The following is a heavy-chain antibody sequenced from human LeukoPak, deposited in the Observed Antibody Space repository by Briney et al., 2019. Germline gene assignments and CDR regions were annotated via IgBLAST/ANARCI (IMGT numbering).Heavy chain of an antibody. CDR1: GYTFTSYY. CDR2: INPSGGST. CDR3: ARVGYYDSSGYYEDQRFDY. V-gene: IGHV1-46*01. Sequence: ASVKVSCKASGYTFTSYYMHWVRQAPGQGLEWMGIINPSGGSTSYAQKFQGRVTMTRDTSTSTVYMELSSLRSEGTAVYYCARVGYYDSSGYYEDQRFDYWGQGTLVTVSS. J-gene: IGHJ4*02. D-gene: IGHD3-22*01.